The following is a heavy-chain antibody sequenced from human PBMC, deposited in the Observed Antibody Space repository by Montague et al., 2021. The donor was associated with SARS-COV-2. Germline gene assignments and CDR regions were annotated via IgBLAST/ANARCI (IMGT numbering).Heavy chain of an antibody. D-gene: IGHD3-22*01. CDR1: GGSVSDYY. CDR3: ARGPRITMIVVVITDIWFDP. Sequence: SETLSLTCAVYGGSVSDYYWSWIRQPPGKGLEWIGEINHSGSTNYNSSLTRRVTTSVYTSKNQFSLTLTSVTAADTAVYYCARGPRITMIVVVITDIWFDPWGQGTLVTVSS. V-gene: IGHV4-34*01. CDR2: INHSGST. J-gene: IGHJ5*02.